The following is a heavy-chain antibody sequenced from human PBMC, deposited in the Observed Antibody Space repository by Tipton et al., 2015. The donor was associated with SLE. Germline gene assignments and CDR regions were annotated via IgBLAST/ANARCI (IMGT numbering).Heavy chain of an antibody. V-gene: IGHV4-34*01. D-gene: IGHD3-3*01. CDR1: GGSISSYY. CDR2: INHSGNT. CDR3: ARGGYDFWSGPGNY. Sequence: QVQLVQSGAEVKPSETLSLTCTVSGGSISSYYWSWIRQPPGKGLEWIGEINHSGNTNYSPSLKSRVTISVDTSKNQFSLKLSSVTAADTAVYYCARGGYDFWSGPGNYWGQGTLVTVSS. J-gene: IGHJ4*02.